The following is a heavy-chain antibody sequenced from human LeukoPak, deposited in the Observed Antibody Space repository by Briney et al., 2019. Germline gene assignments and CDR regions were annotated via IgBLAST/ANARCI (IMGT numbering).Heavy chain of an antibody. J-gene: IGHJ4*02. V-gene: IGHV1-2*06. CDR2: INPNSGGT. D-gene: IGHD3-22*01. CDR1: GYTFTGYY. CDR3: ARDLEITTIVVVTPSFDY. Sequence: ASVKVSCKASGYTFTGYYMHWVRQAPGQGLEWMGRINPNSGGTNYAQKFQGRVTMTRDTSISTAYMELSRLRSDDTAVYYCARDLEITTIVVVTPSFDYWGQGTLVTVSS.